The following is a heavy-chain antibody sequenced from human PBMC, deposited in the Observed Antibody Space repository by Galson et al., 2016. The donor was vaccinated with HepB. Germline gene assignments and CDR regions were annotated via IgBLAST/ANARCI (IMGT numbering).Heavy chain of an antibody. Sequence: SLRLSCAASGITVSNYAMSWVRQAPGKGLEWVSLVSFDGNYKYYTDSVRGRFTVSRDNSRNTLYLQMNSLRVEDTAVYYCAKWGGSTSTIFGVYFFDYWGPGTLVTVSS. V-gene: IGHV3-30*18. CDR1: GITVSNYA. CDR3: AKWGGSTSTIFGVYFFDY. D-gene: IGHD3-3*01. J-gene: IGHJ4*02. CDR2: VSFDGNYK.